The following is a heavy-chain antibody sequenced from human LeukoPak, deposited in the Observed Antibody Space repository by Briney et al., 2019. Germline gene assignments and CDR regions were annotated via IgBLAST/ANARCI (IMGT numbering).Heavy chain of an antibody. CDR2: ISYDGSNK. CDR1: GFTFSSCA. CDR3: AREAEAGNFDY. Sequence: GGSLRLSCAASGFTFSSCAMHWVRQAPGKGLEWVAVISYDGSNKYCADSVKGRFTISRDNSKNTLYLQMNSLRAEDTAVYYCAREAEAGNFDYWGQGTLVTVSS. D-gene: IGHD6-19*01. J-gene: IGHJ4*02. V-gene: IGHV3-30*04.